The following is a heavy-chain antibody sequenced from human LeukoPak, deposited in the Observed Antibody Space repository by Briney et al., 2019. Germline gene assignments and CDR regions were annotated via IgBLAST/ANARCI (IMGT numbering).Heavy chain of an antibody. CDR1: GYTFTGYY. CDR3: QKTAYDILTGYYSLYY. CDR2: INPNSGGT. D-gene: IGHD3-9*01. V-gene: IGHV1-2*02. Sequence: GASVKVSCKASGYTFTGYYMHWVRQAPGQGLEWMGWINPNSGGTNYAQKFQGRVTMTRDTSISTAYMELSRLRSDDTAFFFRQKTAYDILTGYYSLYYWGQGTLVTVSS. J-gene: IGHJ4*02.